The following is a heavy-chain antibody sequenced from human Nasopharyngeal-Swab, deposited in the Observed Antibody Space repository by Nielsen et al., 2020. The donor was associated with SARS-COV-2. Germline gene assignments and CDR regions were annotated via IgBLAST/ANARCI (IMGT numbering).Heavy chain of an antibody. J-gene: IGHJ4*02. Sequence: GESLKISCEASGFTFSRYGMHWVRQAPGKGLEWVAVIWYDGTNRYYADSVKDRFTISRDNSKNTLDLQMNSLKAEDTAVYYCAGGNSADHWGQGTLVTVSS. CDR3: AGGNSADH. D-gene: IGHD4-23*01. CDR1: GFTFSRYG. V-gene: IGHV3-33*01. CDR2: IWYDGTNR.